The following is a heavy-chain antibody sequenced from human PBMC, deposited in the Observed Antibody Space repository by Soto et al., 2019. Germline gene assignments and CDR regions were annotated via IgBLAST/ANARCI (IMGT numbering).Heavy chain of an antibody. CDR2: IDPSDSYT. CDR3: ARLAQYSSSWYPIYYYGMDV. D-gene: IGHD6-13*01. Sequence: LGESLKISCKGSGYSFTSYWISWVRQMPGKGLEWMGRIDPSDSYTNYSPSFQGHVTISADKSISTAYLQWSSLKASDTAMYYCARLAQYSSSWYPIYYYGMDVWGQGTTVTVSS. J-gene: IGHJ6*02. CDR1: GYSFTSYW. V-gene: IGHV5-10-1*01.